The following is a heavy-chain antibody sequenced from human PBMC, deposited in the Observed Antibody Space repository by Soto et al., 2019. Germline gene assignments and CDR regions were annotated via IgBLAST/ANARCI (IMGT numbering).Heavy chain of an antibody. Sequence: EVQLLESGGGLVQPGGSLRLSCTASGFSFSNYGMTWVRQAPGKGLDWVSTISGGGGSTYYADSVKGRFTISRDNSKKTLYLQVSSLRAEETAVYYCAKDRADYSGSHPDFDYWGQGTLVTVSS. CDR3: AKDRADYSGSHPDFDY. CDR1: GFSFSNYG. D-gene: IGHD1-26*01. V-gene: IGHV3-23*01. J-gene: IGHJ4*02. CDR2: ISGGGGST.